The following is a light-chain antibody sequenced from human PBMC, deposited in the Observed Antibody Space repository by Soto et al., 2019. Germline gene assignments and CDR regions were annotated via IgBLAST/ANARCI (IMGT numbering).Light chain of an antibody. J-gene: IGLJ1*01. CDR3: GSWTPSHTYA. V-gene: IGLV2-14*01. CDR2: EVN. CDR1: SSDVGSYNR. Sequence: QSALTQPASVSGSPGQSITISCTGTSSDVGSYNRVSWYQQHPDEAPKIMIYEVNNRPSGVSTRFSGSKSGNTASLTISGLQAEDEADYYCGSWTPSHTYAVGTGTKLTVL.